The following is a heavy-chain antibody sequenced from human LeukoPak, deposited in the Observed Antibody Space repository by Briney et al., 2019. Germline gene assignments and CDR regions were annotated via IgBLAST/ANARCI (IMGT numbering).Heavy chain of an antibody. CDR1: GGSISSYY. J-gene: IGHJ6*02. V-gene: IGHV4-59*01. D-gene: IGHD3-16*01. CDR3: ARDPGGYYGMDV. CDR2: IYYSGST. Sequence: SETLSLTCTVSGGSISSYYWSWIRQPPGKGLEWIGYIYYSGSTNYNPSLKSRVTISVVTSKNQFSLKLSSVTAADTAVYYCARDPGGYYGMDVWGQGTTVTVSS.